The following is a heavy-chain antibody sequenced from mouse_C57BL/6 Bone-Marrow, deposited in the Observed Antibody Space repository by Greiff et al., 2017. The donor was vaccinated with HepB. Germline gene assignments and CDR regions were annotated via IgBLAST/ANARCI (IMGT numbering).Heavy chain of an antibody. CDR1: GFTFSDFY. Sequence: EVLLVESGGGLVQSGRSLRLSCATSGFTFSDFYMEWVRQAPGKGLEWIAASRNKANDYTTEYIASGKGPFIVSRDTSQSSLYLQMNALRADDTAIYYCARDPHCYGKGAMDSWGQGTSVTVSS. V-gene: IGHV7-1*01. J-gene: IGHJ4*01. CDR3: ARDPHCYGKGAMDS. D-gene: IGHD1-1*01. CDR2: SRNKANDYTT.